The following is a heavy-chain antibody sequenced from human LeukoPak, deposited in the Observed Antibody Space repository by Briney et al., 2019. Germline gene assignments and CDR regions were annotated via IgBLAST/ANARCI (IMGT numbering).Heavy chain of an antibody. CDR2: ISSSSTI. D-gene: IGHD3-10*01. J-gene: IGHJ5*02. Sequence: GGSLRLSCAASGFTFSSYSMNWVRQAPGKGLEWVSYISSSSTIYYADSVKGRFTISRDNAKNSLYLQMNSLRAEDTAVYYCARGLRISMVRNNWFDPWGQGTLVTVSS. CDR3: ARGLRISMVRNNWFDP. CDR1: GFTFSSYS. V-gene: IGHV3-48*01.